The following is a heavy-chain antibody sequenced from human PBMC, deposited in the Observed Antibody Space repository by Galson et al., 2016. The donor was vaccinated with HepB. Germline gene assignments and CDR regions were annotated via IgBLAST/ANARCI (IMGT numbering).Heavy chain of an antibody. CDR1: GFTFSSSA. D-gene: IGHD3-3*01. CDR3: ARAKRPPRSSSFGYSWFAP. Sequence: SVKVSCKASGFTFSSSAVQWVRQARGQRLEWIGWIVVGSGNTKYAQKFQESLTITRDMSTSTAYMELSSLRPEDTGVYYCARAKRPPRSSSFGYSWFAPWGQGTPVIVSS. J-gene: IGHJ5*02. CDR2: IVVGSGNT. V-gene: IGHV1-58*01.